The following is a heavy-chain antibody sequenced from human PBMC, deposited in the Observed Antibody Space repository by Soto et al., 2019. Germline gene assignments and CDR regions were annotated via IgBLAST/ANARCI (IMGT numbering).Heavy chain of an antibody. D-gene: IGHD3-3*01. CDR1: GYTFTSYD. V-gene: IGHV1-8*01. CDR2: MNPNSGNT. J-gene: IGHJ6*02. CDR3: ARVGHSITIFGVVPTYGMDV. Sequence: ASVKVSCKASGYTFTSYDINCVRQATGQGLEWMGWMNPNSGNTGYAQKFQGRVTMTRNTSISTAYMELSSLRSEDTAVYYCARVGHSITIFGVVPTYGMDVWGQGTTVTVSS.